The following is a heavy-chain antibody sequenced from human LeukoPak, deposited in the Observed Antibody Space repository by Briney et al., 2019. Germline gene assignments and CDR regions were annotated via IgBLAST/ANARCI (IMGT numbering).Heavy chain of an antibody. V-gene: IGHV1-18*01. J-gene: IGHJ4*02. CDR1: GYTFTSYG. D-gene: IGHD3-22*01. Sequence: ASVKVSCKASGYTFTSYGISWVRQAPGQGREWMGWISAFNGNTNYAQKLQGRVTMSTDTSTSTAYMELRSLRSDDTAVYYCARDIGYYYDSSGGFYFDYWGQGTLVTVSS. CDR3: ARDIGYYYDSSGGFYFDY. CDR2: ISAFNGNT.